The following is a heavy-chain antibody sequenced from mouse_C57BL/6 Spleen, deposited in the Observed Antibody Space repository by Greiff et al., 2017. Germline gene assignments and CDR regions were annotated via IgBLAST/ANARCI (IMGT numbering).Heavy chain of an antibody. D-gene: IGHD2-4*01. J-gene: IGHJ4*01. CDR3: ARGYDYDDSGAMDY. Sequence: QVQLKESGAELARPGASVKLSCKASGYTFTSYGISWVKQRTGQGLEWIGELYPRSGNTYYNEKFKGKATLTADKSSSTAYMELRSLTSEDSAVYFCARGYDYDDSGAMDYWGQGTSVTVSS. CDR1: GYTFTSYG. V-gene: IGHV1-81*01. CDR2: LYPRSGNT.